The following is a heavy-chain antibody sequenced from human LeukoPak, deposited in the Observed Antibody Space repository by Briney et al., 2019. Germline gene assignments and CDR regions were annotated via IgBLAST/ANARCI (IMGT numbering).Heavy chain of an antibody. Sequence: SETLSLTCTVSGGSISSSSYYWGWIRQPPGKGLEWIGSIYYSGSTYYNPSLKSRVTISVDTSKNQFSLKLSSVTAPDTAVYYCASFHDFWSGFSWFDPWGQGTLVTVSS. D-gene: IGHD3-3*01. CDR3: ASFHDFWSGFSWFDP. V-gene: IGHV4-39*07. CDR2: IYYSGST. CDR1: GGSISSSSYY. J-gene: IGHJ5*02.